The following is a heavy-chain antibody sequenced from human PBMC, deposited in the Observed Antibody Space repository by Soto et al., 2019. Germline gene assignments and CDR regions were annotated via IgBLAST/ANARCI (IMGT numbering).Heavy chain of an antibody. CDR1: YASINNYH. CDR3: ARVPTP. Sequence: SETLCLTCTVSYASINNYHWTGIRQPPGKGLEWIAYIYYTGTTNFNPSLKSRVTISMDTSKNQFSLKLRSVTAADTAVSYCARVPTPWGQGTLVTVPS. J-gene: IGHJ5*02. V-gene: IGHV4-59*08. CDR2: IYYTGTT.